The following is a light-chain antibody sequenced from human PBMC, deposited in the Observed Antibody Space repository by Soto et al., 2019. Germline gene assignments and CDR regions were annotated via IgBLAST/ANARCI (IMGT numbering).Light chain of an antibody. CDR3: AARDDSLNGLV. J-gene: IGLJ2*01. CDR1: SSNIGSNT. CDR2: SNI. V-gene: IGLV1-44*01. Sequence: QSVLTQPPSASGTPGQRVTISCSGSSSNIGSNTVNWYQQLPGTAPKLLIYSNIQRPSGVPDRFSGSKSGTSASLAISGLQSEDEADYYCAARDDSLNGLVFGGGTKLTVL.